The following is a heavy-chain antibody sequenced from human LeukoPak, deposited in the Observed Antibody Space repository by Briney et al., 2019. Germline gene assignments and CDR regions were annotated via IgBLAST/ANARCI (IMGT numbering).Heavy chain of an antibody. V-gene: IGHV4-59*01. D-gene: IGHD1-1*01. CDR3: ARDLELERNRWNYFES. J-gene: IGHJ4*02. Sequence: SETLSLTCTVSGGSISSFFWSWIRQPPGKGLEWIGYMHYSGDTNYNPSLKSRVSLSIDTSKQQFSLRLSSVTAADTAVYYCARDLELERNRWNYFESWGQGTLVTVSS. CDR2: MHYSGDT. CDR1: GGSISSFF.